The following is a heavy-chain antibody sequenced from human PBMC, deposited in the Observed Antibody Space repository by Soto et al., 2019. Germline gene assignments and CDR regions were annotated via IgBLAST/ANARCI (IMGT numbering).Heavy chain of an antibody. V-gene: IGHV4-34*01. CDR1: GGSFSGYY. D-gene: IGHD2-8*01. CDR3: ARGRRVVLMVYAISQFPGGWFDP. CDR2: INHSGST. Sequence: QVQLQQWGAGLLKPSETLSLTCAVYGGSFSGYYWSWIRQPPGKGLEWIGEINHSGSTNYNPSLKGRCTISVDTSKNPFALKLSSVTAADTAVYYCARGRRVVLMVYAISQFPGGWFDPWGQGTLVTVSS. J-gene: IGHJ5*02.